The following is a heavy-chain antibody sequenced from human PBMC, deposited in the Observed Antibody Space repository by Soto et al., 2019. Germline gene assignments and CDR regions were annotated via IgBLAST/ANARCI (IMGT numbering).Heavy chain of an antibody. V-gene: IGHV4-30-4*01. CDR1: GGSISSGNYY. CDR3: ARELRFGRYYDSSGYYYEDY. D-gene: IGHD3-22*01. Sequence: SSETLSLTCTVSGGSISSGNYYWSWIRQSPGKGLEWIGYIYSTGSSYYNPSLRSRVSMSVDTSKNQFSLNLSSVTAADTAVYYCARELRFGRYYDSSGYYYEDYWGQGTLVTVSS. CDR2: IYSTGSS. J-gene: IGHJ4*02.